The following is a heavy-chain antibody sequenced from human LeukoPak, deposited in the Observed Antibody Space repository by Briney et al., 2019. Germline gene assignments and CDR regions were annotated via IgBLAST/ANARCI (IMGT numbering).Heavy chain of an antibody. CDR2: INPNSGGT. J-gene: IGHJ4*02. CDR1: GYTFTDYY. CDR3: ARGPPQSIYYDSSGYLYYFDY. Sequence: ASVKVSCKASGYTFTDYYMHWVRQAPGQGLEWMGWINPNSGGTNYAQKFQGRVTMTRDTSISTAYMELSRLRSDDTAVYYCARGPPQSIYYDSSGYLYYFDYWGQGTLVTVSS. V-gene: IGHV1-2*02. D-gene: IGHD3-22*01.